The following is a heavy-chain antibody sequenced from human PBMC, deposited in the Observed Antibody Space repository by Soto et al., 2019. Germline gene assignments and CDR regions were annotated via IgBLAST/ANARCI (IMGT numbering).Heavy chain of an antibody. CDR1: GYAFSTYG. CDR2: ISAYNGDS. CDR3: ARSSGTSYIWFDP. V-gene: IGHV1-18*01. D-gene: IGHD1-26*01. Sequence: QVQLVQSATEVKKPGASVKVSCKSSGYAFSTYGISWVRQAPGQGLEWMAWISAYNGDSNYAQHLQDRVTLTTETSTSTAYMELSSLRSDDTAVYFCARSSGTSYIWFDPWGQGTLVSVSP. J-gene: IGHJ5*02.